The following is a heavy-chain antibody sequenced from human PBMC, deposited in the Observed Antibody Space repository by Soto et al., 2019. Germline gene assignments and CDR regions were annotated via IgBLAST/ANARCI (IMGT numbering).Heavy chain of an antibody. V-gene: IGHV4-30-2*01. Sequence: QLQLQESGSGLVKPSQTLSLTCAVSGGSISNGGYSWSWIRQPPGKGLEWIGYIYHSGGTYYNPSLKSRVTISVDRSKNQFSLKLSSVTAADTAVYYCARTKLRGGSQVWFDPWGQGTLVTVSS. CDR3: ARTKLRGGSQVWFDP. J-gene: IGHJ5*02. CDR1: GGSISNGGYS. D-gene: IGHD2-15*01. CDR2: IYHSGGT.